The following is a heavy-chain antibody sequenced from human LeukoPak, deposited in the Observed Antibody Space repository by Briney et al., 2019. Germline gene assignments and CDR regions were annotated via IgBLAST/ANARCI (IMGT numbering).Heavy chain of an antibody. CDR1: QFMFTNYS. J-gene: IGHJ3*01. Sequence: GGSLRLSCAASQFMFTNYSMNWVRQAPGKGLEWVSYISTSSATIFYADSVKGRFTISRDNSETTLYLQMNSLRVDDTAEYYCAKHPTMVRGVDDGLDLWGQGTMVAVSS. CDR2: ISTSSATI. CDR3: AKHPTMVRGVDDGLDL. D-gene: IGHD3-10*01. V-gene: IGHV3-48*01.